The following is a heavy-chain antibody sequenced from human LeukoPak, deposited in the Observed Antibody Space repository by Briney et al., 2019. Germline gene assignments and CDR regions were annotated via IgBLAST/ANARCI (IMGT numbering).Heavy chain of an antibody. Sequence: SETLSLTCTVSGGSISSYYWSWIRQPAGKGLEWIGRIYTSGSTNYNPSLKSRVTISVDTSKNQFSLKLSSVTAADTAVYYCGTSTHPYYYYGMDVWGQGTTVTVSS. V-gene: IGHV4-4*07. CDR3: GTSTHPYYYYGMDV. CDR1: GGSISSYY. J-gene: IGHJ6*02. CDR2: IYTSGST. D-gene: IGHD1-14*01.